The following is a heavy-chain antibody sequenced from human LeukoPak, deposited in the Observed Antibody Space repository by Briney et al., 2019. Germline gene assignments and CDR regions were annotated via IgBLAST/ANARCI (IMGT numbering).Heavy chain of an antibody. V-gene: IGHV3-21*01. CDR3: ASDSSGWYYFDY. J-gene: IGHJ4*02. Sequence: GGSLRLSCAASGFTFSSYSMNWVRQAPGKGLEWVSSISSSSSYIYYADSVKGRFTISRDIAKNSLYLQMNSLRAEDTAVYYCASDSSGWYYFDYWGQGTLVTVSS. CDR1: GFTFSSYS. D-gene: IGHD6-19*01. CDR2: ISSSSSYI.